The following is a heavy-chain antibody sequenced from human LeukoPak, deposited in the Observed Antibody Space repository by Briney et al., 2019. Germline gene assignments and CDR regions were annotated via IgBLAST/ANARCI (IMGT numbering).Heavy chain of an antibody. CDR2: IYYSGST. CDR3: ARSDGIVGATVWFDP. J-gene: IGHJ5*02. Sequence: PSETLSLTCSVSGGSISSYYGSWIRQPPGKGLEWIGYIYYSGSTNYNPSLKSRVTISVDTSKNQFSLKLSSVTAADTAVYYCARSDGIVGATVWFDPWGQGTLVTVSS. CDR1: GGSISSYY. V-gene: IGHV4-59*01. D-gene: IGHD1-26*01.